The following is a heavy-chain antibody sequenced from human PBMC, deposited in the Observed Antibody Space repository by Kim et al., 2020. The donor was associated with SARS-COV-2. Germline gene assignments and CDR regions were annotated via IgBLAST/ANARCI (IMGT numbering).Heavy chain of an antibody. V-gene: IGHV3-48*03. Sequence: DSVKGRFTISRDNAKNSLYLQMNSLRAEDTAVYYCASFTWNRRRGDAFDIWGQGTMVTVSS. D-gene: IGHD1-1*01. CDR3: ASFTWNRRRGDAFDI. J-gene: IGHJ3*02.